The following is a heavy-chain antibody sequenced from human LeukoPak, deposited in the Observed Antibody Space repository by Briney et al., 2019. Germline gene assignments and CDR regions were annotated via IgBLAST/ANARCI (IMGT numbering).Heavy chain of an antibody. V-gene: IGHV3-7*01. CDR1: GFTFSSYW. J-gene: IGHJ4*02. D-gene: IGHD3-3*01. CDR3: ARFPQNYDFWSGYSYFPYYFDY. Sequence: GGSLRLSCAASGFTFSSYWMSWVRQAPGKGLEWVANIKQDGSEKYYVDSVKGRFTISRDNAKNSLYLQMTSLRAEDTAVYYRARFPQNYDFWSGYSYFPYYFDYWGQGTLVTVSS. CDR2: IKQDGSEK.